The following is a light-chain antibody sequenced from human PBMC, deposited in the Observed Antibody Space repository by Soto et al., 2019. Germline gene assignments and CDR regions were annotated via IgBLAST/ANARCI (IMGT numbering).Light chain of an antibody. CDR1: QTLTSNY. J-gene: IGKJ4*01. Sequence: EIVLTQSPATLSLYLGERATLSCRASQTLTSNYLAWYQQKPGQAPRLLIHGAASRATGIPDRFSGSGSGTDFTLTISRLEPEDFAVYYCQQYSDSVLTFGGGTKVEIK. CDR2: GAA. V-gene: IGKV3-20*01. CDR3: QQYSDSVLT.